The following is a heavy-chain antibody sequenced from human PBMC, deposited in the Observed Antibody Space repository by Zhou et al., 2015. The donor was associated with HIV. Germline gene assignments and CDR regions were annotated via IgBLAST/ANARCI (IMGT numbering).Heavy chain of an antibody. CDR3: ARGRSHYYDSRGYP. Sequence: QLQLVESGGGVVRPGRSLRLSCAASKISFSSYGIHWVRQTPGEGLKWVAVISGDGRNTFYADSVKGRFTISRDSAKNSLYLQMSSLRAEDTALYYCARGRSHYYDSRGYPWGQGTLVTVSS. CDR2: ISGDGRNT. D-gene: IGHD3-22*01. J-gene: IGHJ5*02. V-gene: IGHV3-30*03. CDR1: KISFSSYG.